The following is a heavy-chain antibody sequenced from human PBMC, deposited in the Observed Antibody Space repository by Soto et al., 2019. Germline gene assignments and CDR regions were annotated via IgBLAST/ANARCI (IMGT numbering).Heavy chain of an antibody. V-gene: IGHV4-30-4*01. CDR3: ARGPVVVVSAPYYFDY. J-gene: IGHJ4*02. CDR2: IYYSGIT. Sequence: SETLSVTCTFCVGSISIGDNYWSWIRQPPGKGLEWIGNIYYSGITYYNASLKSRVSISVDTSRDQFSLKLSSVTAADTAVYYCARGPVVVVSAPYYFDYWAQGTRVTV. CDR1: VGSISIGDNY. D-gene: IGHD2-21*01.